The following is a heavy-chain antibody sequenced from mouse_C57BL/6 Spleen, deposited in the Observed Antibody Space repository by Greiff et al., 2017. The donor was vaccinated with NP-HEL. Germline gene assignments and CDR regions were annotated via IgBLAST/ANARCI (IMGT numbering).Heavy chain of an antibody. CDR2: IYPGSGST. J-gene: IGHJ4*01. V-gene: IGHV1-55*01. CDR3: ATPLRRYHAMDY. CDR1: GYTFTSYW. Sequence: QVQLQQPGAELVKPGASVKMSCKASGYTFTSYWITWVKQRPGQGLEWIGDIYPGSGSTNYNEKFKSKATLTVDTSSSTAYMQLSSLTSEDSAVYYCATPLRRYHAMDYWGQGTSVTVSS.